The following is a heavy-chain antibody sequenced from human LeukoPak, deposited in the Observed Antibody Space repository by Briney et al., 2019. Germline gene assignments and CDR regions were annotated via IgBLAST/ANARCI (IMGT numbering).Heavy chain of an antibody. V-gene: IGHV3-23*01. D-gene: IGHD3-10*01. CDR3: AKASRITMVRVAYYYYYMDV. Sequence: GGSLRLSCAASGFAFSSYAMSWVRQAPGKGLEWVSAISGSGGSTYYADSVKGRFTISRDNSKNTLYLQMNSLRAEDTAVYYCAKASRITMVRVAYYYYYMDVWGKGTTVAVSS. CDR2: ISGSGGST. J-gene: IGHJ6*03. CDR1: GFAFSSYA.